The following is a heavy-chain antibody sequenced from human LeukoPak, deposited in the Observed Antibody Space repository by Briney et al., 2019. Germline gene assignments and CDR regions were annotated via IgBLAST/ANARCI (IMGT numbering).Heavy chain of an antibody. Sequence: ASVKVSCMGSGYSFTSYWIGWVRQMPGKGLEWMGIIYPGDSDTRYSPSFQGQVTISADKSISTAYLQWSSLKASDTAMYYCARQDYYDSSGYGDFDYWGQGTLVTVSS. CDR2: IYPGDSDT. J-gene: IGHJ4*02. V-gene: IGHV5-51*01. CDR1: GYSFTSYW. CDR3: ARQDYYDSSGYGDFDY. D-gene: IGHD3-22*01.